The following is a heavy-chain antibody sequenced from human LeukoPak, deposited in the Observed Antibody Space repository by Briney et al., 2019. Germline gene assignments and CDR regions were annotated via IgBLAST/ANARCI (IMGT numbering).Heavy chain of an antibody. CDR3: AKVPVVVTAADYFDY. V-gene: IGHV3-23*01. Sequence: GSPRLSCAASGFTFRSYAMSWVRQAPGKGLEWVSAISGSGGTTYYADSVKGRFTISRDNSKNTLYLQMNSLRAEDTAVYYCAKVPVVVTAADYFDYWGQGTLVTVSS. J-gene: IGHJ4*02. CDR2: ISGSGGTT. D-gene: IGHD2-21*02. CDR1: GFTFRSYA.